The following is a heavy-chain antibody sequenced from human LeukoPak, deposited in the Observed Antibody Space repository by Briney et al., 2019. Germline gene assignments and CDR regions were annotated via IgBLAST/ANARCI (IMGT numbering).Heavy chain of an antibody. D-gene: IGHD1-1*01. CDR2: ISSDGTHE. CDR3: AREQSGIDVSFFDS. CDR1: GFAFRTFS. V-gene: IGHV3-30-3*01. Sequence: GGSLRLSCSASGFAFRTFSIHWVCQTPGKGLEWVALISSDGTHEYYVDSVKGRFTISRDNSKNTVYLEMKSLRPEDTAVYYCAREQSGIDVSFFDSWGQGTLVTVSS. J-gene: IGHJ4*02.